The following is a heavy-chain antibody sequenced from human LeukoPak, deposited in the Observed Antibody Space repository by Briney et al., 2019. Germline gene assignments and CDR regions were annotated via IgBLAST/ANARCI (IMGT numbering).Heavy chain of an antibody. Sequence: GGSLRLSCVASGFIFSSYAMTWVRQTPGKGLEWVSGISGSGDSTYYADSVKGRFTISRDNSKNTLYLQMNSLRAEDTAIYYCAKLSEPDWGQGTLVTVSS. V-gene: IGHV3-23*01. CDR2: ISGSGDST. CDR3: AKLSEPD. CDR1: GFIFSSYA. J-gene: IGHJ4*02.